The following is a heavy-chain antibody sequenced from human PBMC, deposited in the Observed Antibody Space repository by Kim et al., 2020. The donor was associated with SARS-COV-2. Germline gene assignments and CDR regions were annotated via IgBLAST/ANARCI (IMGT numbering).Heavy chain of an antibody. Sequence: YSTSLKTRLTISKDTSKNQVVLTMTNMDPVDTATYYCARTDYRLYYGMDVWGQGTTVTVSS. V-gene: IGHV2-70*01. CDR3: ARTDYRLYYGMDV. J-gene: IGHJ6*02. D-gene: IGHD4-4*01.